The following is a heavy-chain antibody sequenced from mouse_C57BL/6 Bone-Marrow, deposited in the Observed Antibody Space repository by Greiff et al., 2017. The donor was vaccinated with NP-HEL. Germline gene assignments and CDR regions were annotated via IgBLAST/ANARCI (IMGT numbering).Heavy chain of an antibody. CDR2: ISNGGGST. CDR1: GFTFSDYY. D-gene: IGHD1-1*01. CDR3: ASPITTEWYFDV. Sequence: EVHLVESGGGLVQPGGSLKLSCAASGFTFSDYYMYWVRQTPEKRLEWVAYISNGGGSTYYPDTVKGRFTISRDNAKNTLYLLMSRLKSEDTAMYYCASPITTEWYFDVWGTGTTVTVSS. V-gene: IGHV5-12*01. J-gene: IGHJ1*03.